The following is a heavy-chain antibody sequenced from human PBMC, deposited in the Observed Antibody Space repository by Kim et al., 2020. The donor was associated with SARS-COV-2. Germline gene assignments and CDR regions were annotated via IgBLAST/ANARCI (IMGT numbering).Heavy chain of an antibody. D-gene: IGHD1-26*01. CDR1: GFTFSSYA. CDR3: AKTLSATYSGSYSNYFDY. Sequence: GGSLRLSCAASGFTFSSYAMSWVRQAPGKGLEWVSAISGSGGSTYYADSVKGRFTISRDNSKNTLYLQMNSLRAEDTAVYYCAKTLSATYSGSYSNYFDYWGQGTLVTVSS. J-gene: IGHJ4*02. V-gene: IGHV3-23*01. CDR2: ISGSGGST.